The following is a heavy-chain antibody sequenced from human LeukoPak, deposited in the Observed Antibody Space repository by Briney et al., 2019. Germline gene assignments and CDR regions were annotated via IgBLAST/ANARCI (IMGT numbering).Heavy chain of an antibody. D-gene: IGHD1-26*01. Sequence: GGSLRLSCAASGFIFSNNYMNWVRPAPGKGLEWVSIIYRDGSTYYSDSVQGRFTVSRDNSQNTLYLQMHSLRTEDTAIYYCAKDVVGAEGSFEMWGQGTMVTVSS. J-gene: IGHJ3*02. CDR1: GFIFSNNY. CDR2: IYRDGST. CDR3: AKDVVGAEGSFEM. V-gene: IGHV3-53*01.